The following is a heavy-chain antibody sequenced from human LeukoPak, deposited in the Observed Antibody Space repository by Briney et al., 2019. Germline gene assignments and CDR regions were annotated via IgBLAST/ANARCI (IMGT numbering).Heavy chain of an antibody. CDR2: IYTSGST. Sequence: SETLSLTCAVYGGSFSGYYWSWIRQPAGKGLEWIGRIYTSGSTNYTPSLKSRVTISVDTSKNQFSLKLSSVTAADTAVYYCARATGYDYPYYYSYMDVWGKGTTVTISS. D-gene: IGHD5-12*01. V-gene: IGHV4-59*10. CDR3: ARATGYDYPYYYSYMDV. J-gene: IGHJ6*03. CDR1: GGSFSGYY.